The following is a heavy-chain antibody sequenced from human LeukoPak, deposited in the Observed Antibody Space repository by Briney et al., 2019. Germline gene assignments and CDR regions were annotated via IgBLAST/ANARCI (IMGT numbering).Heavy chain of an antibody. CDR1: GGSISSSNW. D-gene: IGHD1-26*01. CDR2: IYLYGTT. V-gene: IGHV4-4*02. Sequence: KASETLSLTCAVSGGSISSSNWWSWVRQPPGKGLEWIGEIYLYGTTNYNPSFTSRVTMSVDRSRNQFSLKLTSVTAADTAVYHCAKNGQSGFSFDPWGQGTLVTVSS. CDR3: AKNGQSGFSFDP. J-gene: IGHJ5*02.